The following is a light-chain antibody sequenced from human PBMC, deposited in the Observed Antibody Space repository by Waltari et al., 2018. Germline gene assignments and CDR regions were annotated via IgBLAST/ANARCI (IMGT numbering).Light chain of an antibody. CDR1: SGSIASNY. J-gene: IGLJ3*02. Sequence: NFMLTQPHSVSESPGKTVTISCTGSSGSIASNYVQWYQQRPGSAPTTVIYEDNQRPSGVPDWFSGSIDISSNSASLTISGLKTEDEADYYCQSYDSSNQGVFGGGTKLTVL. CDR2: EDN. CDR3: QSYDSSNQGV. V-gene: IGLV6-57*02.